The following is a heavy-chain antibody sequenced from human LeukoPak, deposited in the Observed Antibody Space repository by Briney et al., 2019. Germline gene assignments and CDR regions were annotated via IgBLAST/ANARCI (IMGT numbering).Heavy chain of an antibody. D-gene: IGHD2-21*01. Sequence: ASVTVSCKASAYTFTAYFLHWVRQAPGQGLEWMGRINPNSGGTNYAQKFQGRVTMTRDTSISTAYMELSSLRSDDAAVYYCARDNSPLDFDYWGQGTLVTVSS. V-gene: IGHV1-2*06. CDR1: AYTFTAYF. CDR3: ARDNSPLDFDY. J-gene: IGHJ4*02. CDR2: INPNSGGT.